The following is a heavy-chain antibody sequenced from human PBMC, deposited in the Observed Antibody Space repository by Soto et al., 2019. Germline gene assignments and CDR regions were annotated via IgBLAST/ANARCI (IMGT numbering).Heavy chain of an antibody. D-gene: IGHD6-19*01. V-gene: IGHV3-30*03. Sequence: AGGSLRLSCVASNFFFGSYTMHWVRQAPGKGLEWVALISYDGAVKEYADFAKGRFAVSRDNSKDTLFLQMASLRPADTGLYYCASGVTGYGSACYDEPLDLWGQGTLVTVSS. CDR1: NFFFGSYT. CDR2: ISYDGAVK. CDR3: ASGVTGYGSACYDEPLDL. J-gene: IGHJ1*01.